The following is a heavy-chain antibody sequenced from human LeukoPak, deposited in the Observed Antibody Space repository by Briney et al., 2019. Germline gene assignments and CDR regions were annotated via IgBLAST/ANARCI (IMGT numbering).Heavy chain of an antibody. CDR1: GFTVSSNY. Sequence: GGSLRLSCAASGFTVSSNYMSWVRQAPGKGLEWVSVIYGGGSTYYADSVKGRFTISRDNSKNTLYLQMNSLRAADTDVYSRALPLARQQLAFRYWGQGTLVTVSS. CDR2: IYGGGST. CDR3: ALPLARQQLAFRY. V-gene: IGHV3-66*01. J-gene: IGHJ4*02. D-gene: IGHD6-13*01.